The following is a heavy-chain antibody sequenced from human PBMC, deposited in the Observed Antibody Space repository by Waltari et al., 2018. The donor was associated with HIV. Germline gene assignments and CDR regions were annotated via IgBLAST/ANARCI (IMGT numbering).Heavy chain of an antibody. D-gene: IGHD1-26*01. Sequence: EVQLVESGGDLVKPGGSLRLACSVSGITIKNACLRWVRQAPGKGLQWLGHIKSRADGGTRDYAASVSGRFIISTDDLNNTLFLQMNKLKVEDTALYYCSTFEMGSSRDFWGQGTLVTVSS. CDR2: IKSRADGGTR. CDR1: GITIKNAC. CDR3: STFEMGSSRDF. J-gene: IGHJ4*02. V-gene: IGHV3-15*01.